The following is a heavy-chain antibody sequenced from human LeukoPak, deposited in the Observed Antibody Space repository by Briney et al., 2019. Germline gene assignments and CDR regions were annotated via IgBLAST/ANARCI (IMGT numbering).Heavy chain of an antibody. CDR2: INHSGGT. CDR1: GGSFSGYY. J-gene: IGHJ4*02. V-gene: IGHV4-34*01. D-gene: IGHD2-21*02. Sequence: SETLSLTCAVYGGSFSGYYWTWIRQPPGKGLEWIGEINHSGGTNYNPSLKSRVTISVDTSKNQFSLKLSSVTSADTAVYYCARGHPLLDYWGQGTLVTVSS. CDR3: ARGHPLLDY.